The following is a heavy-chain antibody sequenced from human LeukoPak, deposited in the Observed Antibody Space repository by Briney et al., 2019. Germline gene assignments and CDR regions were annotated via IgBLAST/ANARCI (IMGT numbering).Heavy chain of an antibody. CDR3: AKGSVVGATRGGDY. J-gene: IGHJ4*02. V-gene: IGHV3-23*01. D-gene: IGHD1-26*01. Sequence: GGSLRLSCAASGFTFSSSAMSWVRQAPGKGLEWVSAISGSGGSTYYADSVKGRFTISRDNSKNTLYLQMNSLRAEDTAVYYCAKGSVVGATRGGDYWGQGTLVTVSS. CDR2: ISGSGGST. CDR1: GFTFSSSA.